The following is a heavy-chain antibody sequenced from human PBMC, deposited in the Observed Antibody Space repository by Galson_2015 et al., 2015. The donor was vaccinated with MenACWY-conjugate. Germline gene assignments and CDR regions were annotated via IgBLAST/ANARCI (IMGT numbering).Heavy chain of an antibody. Sequence: SLRLSCAASGFSFSDYSMNWVRQAPGKGLEWVSSISLSGSYIYYADSMKGRFTISRDNAKNSLYLQMNSLRAEDTAVYYWFDPWGQGTLVTVSS. V-gene: IGHV3-21*01. CDR2: ISLSGSYI. CDR3: FDP. CDR1: GFSFSDYS. J-gene: IGHJ5*02.